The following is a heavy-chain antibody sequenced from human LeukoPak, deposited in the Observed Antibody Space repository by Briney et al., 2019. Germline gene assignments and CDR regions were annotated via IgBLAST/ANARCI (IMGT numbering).Heavy chain of an antibody. J-gene: IGHJ4*02. Sequence: AASVKVSCKASGYTFTGYYMHWVRQAPGQGLEWMGWINPNSGGTNYAQKFQGRVTMTRDTSISTAYMELSRLRSDDTAVYYCARAGYCSSTSCPHIDYWGQGTLVTVSS. D-gene: IGHD2-2*01. CDR2: INPNSGGT. CDR1: GYTFTGYY. CDR3: ARAGYCSSTSCPHIDY. V-gene: IGHV1-2*02.